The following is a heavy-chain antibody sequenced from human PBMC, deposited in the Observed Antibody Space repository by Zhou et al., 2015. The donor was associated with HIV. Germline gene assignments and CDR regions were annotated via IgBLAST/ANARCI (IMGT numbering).Heavy chain of an antibody. CDR3: ARETETTVTTHDAFDI. V-gene: IGHV3-33*01. CDR2: IWYDGSNK. CDR1: GFTFSSYG. Sequence: QVQLVESGGGVVQPGRSLRLSCAASGFTFSSYGMHWVRQAPGKGLEWVAVIWYDGSNKYYADSVKGRFTISRDNSKNTLYLQMNSLRAEDTAVYYCARETETTVTTHDAFDIWGQGTMVTVSS. J-gene: IGHJ3*02. D-gene: IGHD4-17*01.